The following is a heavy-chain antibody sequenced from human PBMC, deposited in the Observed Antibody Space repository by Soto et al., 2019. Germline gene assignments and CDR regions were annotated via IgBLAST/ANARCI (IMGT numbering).Heavy chain of an antibody. V-gene: IGHV5-51*01. D-gene: IGHD3-10*01. CDR2: IYPGDSDT. Sequence: PGESLNTSCKGPGYIFTSYWIGWVRQMPGKGLEWMGIIYPGDSDTKYSPSFQGQITISADKSISNAYLQWSSLKASDTAMYYCARLSITPGAILFDPWGQGTLVTVSS. J-gene: IGHJ5*02. CDR1: GYIFTSYW. CDR3: ARLSITPGAILFDP.